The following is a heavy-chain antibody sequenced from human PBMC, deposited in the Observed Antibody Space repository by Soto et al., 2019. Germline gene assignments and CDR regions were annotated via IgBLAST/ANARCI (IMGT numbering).Heavy chain of an antibody. V-gene: IGHV3-48*01. CDR3: ARGLGSSWYYYSYNMDV. CDR1: GFTFSSYS. CDR2: ISSSSSTI. D-gene: IGHD6-13*01. J-gene: IGHJ6*03. Sequence: EVQLVESGGGLVQPGGSLRLSCAASGFTFSSYSMNWVRQAPGKGLEWVSYISSSSSTIYYADSVKGRFTNSRDNAKNSLNLQMNSLRAEDTAVYYWARGLGSSWYYYSYNMDVWGKGTTVTVSS.